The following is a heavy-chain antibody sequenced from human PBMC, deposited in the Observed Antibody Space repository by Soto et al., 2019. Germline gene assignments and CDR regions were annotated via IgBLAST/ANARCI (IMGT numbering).Heavy chain of an antibody. J-gene: IGHJ5*02. D-gene: IGHD5-12*01. CDR2: ISAYNGNT. CDR3: ARAASDIVATNWFDP. CDR1: GYTFTSYG. Sequence: ASVKVSCKASGYTFTSYGISWVRQAPGQGLEWMGWISAYNGNTNYAQKLQGRVTMTTDTSTSTAYMELRSLRSDDTAVYYCARAASDIVATNWFDPWGQGTLVTVSS. V-gene: IGHV1-18*01.